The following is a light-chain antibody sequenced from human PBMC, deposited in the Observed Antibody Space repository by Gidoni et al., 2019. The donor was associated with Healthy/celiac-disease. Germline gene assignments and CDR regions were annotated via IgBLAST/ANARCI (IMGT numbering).Light chain of an antibody. CDR1: SSNTGAGYD. CDR2: VNT. CDR3: QSYDSSLSGWV. Sequence: QSVLTQPPSVSGAPGQRVTISFTGSSSNTGAGYDVYWYQQLPGTAPKLILYVNTNRPSGFPDRFSGSKSVTSASLAITGLQAEDEADYYCQSYDSSLSGWVFGGGTKLTVL. V-gene: IGLV1-40*01. J-gene: IGLJ3*02.